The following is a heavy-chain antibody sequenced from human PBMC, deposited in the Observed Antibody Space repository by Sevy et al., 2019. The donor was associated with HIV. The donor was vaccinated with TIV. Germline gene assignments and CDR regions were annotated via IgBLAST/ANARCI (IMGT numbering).Heavy chain of an antibody. CDR1: GFTFSSYA. Sequence: GGSLRLSCAASGFTFSSYAMSWVRQAPGKGLEWVSAISGSGGSTYYADSVKGRFTVSSDKSKNTLFQQMNRLGAEDTAVDYCAKDRPDSSGYYYLVSYYYYYGMDVWGQGTTVTVSS. J-gene: IGHJ6*02. D-gene: IGHD3-22*01. CDR2: ISGSGGST. V-gene: IGHV3-23*01. CDR3: AKDRPDSSGYYYLVSYYYYYGMDV.